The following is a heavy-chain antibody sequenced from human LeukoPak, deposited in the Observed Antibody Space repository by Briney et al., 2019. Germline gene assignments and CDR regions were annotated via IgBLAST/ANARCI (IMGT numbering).Heavy chain of an antibody. CDR1: GYTFTSYY. CDR2: INPSGGST. CDR3: ARDRGYSYGRSYYYYYYMDV. Sequence: GASVKVSCKASGYTFTSYYMHWVRQAPGQGLEWMRVINPSGGSTSYAQKFQGRVTMTRDMSTSSVYMELSSLRSEDTAVYYCARDRGYSYGRSYYYYYYMDVWGKGTTVTVSS. V-gene: IGHV1-46*01. D-gene: IGHD5-18*01. J-gene: IGHJ6*03.